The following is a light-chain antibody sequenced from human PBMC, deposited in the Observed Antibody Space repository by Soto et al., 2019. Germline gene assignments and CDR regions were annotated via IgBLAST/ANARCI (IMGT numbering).Light chain of an antibody. J-gene: IGKJ2*01. CDR3: QQRYTTPYT. Sequence: DIQMTQSPSSLSASVGDRVTVTCRASQSIGTYVNWYQQKQWKAPYLLIYAASRLQSGVPSKFSGSGSGTDFTLTISSLQPEDFATYYCQQRYTTPYTFGQGTKLEIK. V-gene: IGKV1-39*01. CDR2: AAS. CDR1: QSIGTY.